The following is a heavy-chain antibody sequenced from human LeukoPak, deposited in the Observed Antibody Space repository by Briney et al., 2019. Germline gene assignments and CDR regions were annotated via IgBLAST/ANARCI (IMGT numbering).Heavy chain of an antibody. D-gene: IGHD3-22*01. J-gene: IGHJ4*02. V-gene: IGHV4-59*01. Sequence: SETLSLTCAVYGGSFSGYYWSWIRQSPGRGLEWIGYISDSGSTNYNPSLKSRGTISVDTSKNQFSLMLSSVTAADTAVYYCARGYDSSAYYPFNYWGQGTLVTVSS. CDR3: ARGYDSSAYYPFNY. CDR1: GGSFSGYY. CDR2: ISDSGST.